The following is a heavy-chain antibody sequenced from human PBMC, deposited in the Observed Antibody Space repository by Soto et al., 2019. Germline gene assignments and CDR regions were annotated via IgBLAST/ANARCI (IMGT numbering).Heavy chain of an antibody. CDR3: GRVVIKMAXQSIDS. J-gene: IGHJ4*02. CDR1: GGSLSGYY. Sequence: SETLSLTCAVYGGSLSGYYWTWIRQPPGKGLEWIGEVNTGGITNYSPSVKSRLNMSLDTSKKQVSLEMTSVTAADTAVYYCGRVVIKMAXQSIDSWGPGTXVXV. V-gene: IGHV4-34*01. CDR2: VNTGGIT.